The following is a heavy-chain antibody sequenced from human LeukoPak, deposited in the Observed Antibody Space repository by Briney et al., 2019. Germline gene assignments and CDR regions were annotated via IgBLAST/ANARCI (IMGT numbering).Heavy chain of an antibody. J-gene: IGHJ5*02. V-gene: IGHV3-23*01. CDR3: AKDLTEAAAYNWFDP. Sequence: PGGSLRLSCAASGFTFSSYGMSWVRQAPGKGLEWVSAISGSGGSTYYADSVKGRFTISRDNSKNTLYLQMNSLRAEDTAVYYCAKDLTEAAAYNWFDPWGQGTLVTVSS. D-gene: IGHD6-13*01. CDR1: GFTFSSYG. CDR2: ISGSGGST.